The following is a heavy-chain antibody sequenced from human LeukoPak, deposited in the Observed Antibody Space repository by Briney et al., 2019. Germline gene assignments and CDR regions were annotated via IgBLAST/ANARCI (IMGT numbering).Heavy chain of an antibody. J-gene: IGHJ4*02. CDR1: GYTFTSYA. V-gene: IGHV1-3*03. Sequence: ASVKVSCKASGYTFTSYAMHWVRQAPGQRLEWMGWINAGNGNTKYSQEFQGRVTITRDTSASTAYMELSSLRSEDMAVYYCARGTYCTNGVCYEATGFDYWGQGTLVTVSS. CDR3: ARGTYCTNGVCYEATGFDY. CDR2: INAGNGNT. D-gene: IGHD2-8*01.